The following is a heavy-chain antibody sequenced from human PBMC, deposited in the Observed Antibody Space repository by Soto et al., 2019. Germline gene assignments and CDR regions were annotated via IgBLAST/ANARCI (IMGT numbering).Heavy chain of an antibody. Sequence: QVQLVQSGAEVQKPGSSVKVSCKVSGGTFNTHSFNWVRQAPGQGLEWMGGIIPMFDSTVYSQRFQGRVTSTADESTRTVYMELSSLRSEDTALYYCARDPNCKTSSCHKWFDPWGQGTLVTVSS. CDR2: IIPMFDST. CDR1: GGTFNTHS. V-gene: IGHV1-69*01. D-gene: IGHD2-2*01. J-gene: IGHJ5*02. CDR3: ARDPNCKTSSCHKWFDP.